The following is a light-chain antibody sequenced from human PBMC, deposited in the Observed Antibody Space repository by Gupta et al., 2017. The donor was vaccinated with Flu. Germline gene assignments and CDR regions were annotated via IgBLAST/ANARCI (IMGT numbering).Light chain of an antibody. J-gene: IGKJ1*01. CDR2: YAS. V-gene: IGKV6-21*01. CDR3: QQSSSLPQT. CDR1: QSITSC. Sequence: EIVLTQSPVFQSVTPKEKVTITCRASQSITSCLHWYQQKPDQSPKLLIKYASQSCSGVPSRFSGSGSGTDFTLTITSLEAEDAATYYCQQSSSLPQTFGQGTKVEIK.